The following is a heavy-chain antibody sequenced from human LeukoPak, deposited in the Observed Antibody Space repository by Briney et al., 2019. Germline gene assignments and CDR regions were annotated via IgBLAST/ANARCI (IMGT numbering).Heavy chain of an antibody. J-gene: IGHJ4*02. V-gene: IGHV4-34*01. Sequence: SETLSLTCAVYGGSFSGYYWSWIRQPPGKGLEWIGEINHSGSTNYNPSLKSRVTISVDTSKNQFSLKLSSVTAADTAVYYCARFARVGVVVITTPELGIFDYWGQGTLVTVSS. CDR1: GGSFSGYY. D-gene: IGHD3-22*01. CDR3: ARFARVGVVVITTPELGIFDY. CDR2: INHSGST.